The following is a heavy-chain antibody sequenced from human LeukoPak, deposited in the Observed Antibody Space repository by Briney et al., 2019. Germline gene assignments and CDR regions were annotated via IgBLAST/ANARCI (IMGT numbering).Heavy chain of an antibody. CDR2: MYYTGSS. CDR1: GGSISTYF. V-gene: IGHV4-59*01. CDR3: ARGGYRSYYYVDF. D-gene: IGHD3-16*02. Sequence: SETPSLTCSVSGGSISTYFWTWIRQAPGKGLEWIGYMYYTGSSNYNPSLESRVAISIDTSKNEFSLKLTSVTPADTAVYYCARGGYRSYYYVDFWGKGTTVIVSS. J-gene: IGHJ6*03.